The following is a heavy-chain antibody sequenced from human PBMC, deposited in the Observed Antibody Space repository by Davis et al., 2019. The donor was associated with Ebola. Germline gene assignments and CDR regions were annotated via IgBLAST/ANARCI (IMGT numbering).Heavy chain of an antibody. CDR3: VRAVFHEVLDY. Sequence: GESLKISCAASGFTFRNYAMHWVRQAPGKGLGWVAVVSHSERERFYADSVNGRFTISRDNSENTLYLQMSSLTVDDTAVYYCVRAVFHEVLDYWGQGTPVTVSS. V-gene: IGHV3-30*04. CDR2: VSHSERER. D-gene: IGHD3-3*01. J-gene: IGHJ4*02. CDR1: GFTFRNYA.